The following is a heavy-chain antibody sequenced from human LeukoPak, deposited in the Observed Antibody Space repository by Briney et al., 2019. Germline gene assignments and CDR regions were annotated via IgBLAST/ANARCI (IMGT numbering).Heavy chain of an antibody. D-gene: IGHD3-10*01. CDR3: AKNGARPDYFDY. V-gene: IGHV3-48*03. CDR1: GFTFSSYE. CDR2: ISRSGTII. Sequence: PGGSLRLSCVASGFTFSSYEMSWVRQAPGKGLEWVSYISRSGTIIYYADSVKGRFTISRDNSKNTLYLQMNSLRAEDTAVYYCAKNGARPDYFDYWGQGTLVTVSS. J-gene: IGHJ4*02.